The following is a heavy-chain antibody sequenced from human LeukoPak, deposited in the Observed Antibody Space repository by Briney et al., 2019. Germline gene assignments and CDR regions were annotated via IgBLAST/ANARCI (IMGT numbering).Heavy chain of an antibody. J-gene: IGHJ4*02. CDR3: ARARNNYDSSGFSALDY. D-gene: IGHD3-22*01. Sequence: QLGGSLRLSCAASGFTFSNYAMNWVRQAPGKGLEWVSAISTSAVSTYYVDSVKGRFTISRDNSKNTLFLQMNSLRVEDTAVYYCARARNNYDSSGFSALDYWGQGALVTVSS. CDR2: ISTSAVST. V-gene: IGHV3-23*01. CDR1: GFTFSNYA.